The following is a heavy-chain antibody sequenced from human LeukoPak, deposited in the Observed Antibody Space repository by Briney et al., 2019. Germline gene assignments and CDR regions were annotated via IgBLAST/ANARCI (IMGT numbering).Heavy chain of an antibody. Sequence: GGSLRLSCAASGFTFSSHEMNWVRQAPGKGLEWVSSISSSSSYIYYADSVKGRFTISRDNAKNSLYLQMNSLRAEDTAVYYCASAGSSSGWYFGYWGQGTLVTVSS. CDR2: ISSSSSYI. D-gene: IGHD6-19*01. J-gene: IGHJ4*02. V-gene: IGHV3-21*01. CDR1: GFTFSSHE. CDR3: ASAGSSSGWYFGY.